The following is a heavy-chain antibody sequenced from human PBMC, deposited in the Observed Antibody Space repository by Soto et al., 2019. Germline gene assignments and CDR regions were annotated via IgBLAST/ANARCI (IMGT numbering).Heavy chain of an antibody. CDR2: IIPIFGTA. CDR1: GGTFSSYA. V-gene: IGHV1-69*13. J-gene: IGHJ6*02. CDR3: ARGSYDTAMGRGQFYYYYGMDV. Sequence: SVKVSCKASGGTFSSYAISWVRQAPGQGLEWMGGIIPIFGTANYAQKFQGRVTITADESTSTAYMELSSLRSEDTAVYYCARGSYDTAMGRGQFYYYYGMDVWAQGTTVTVSS. D-gene: IGHD5-18*01.